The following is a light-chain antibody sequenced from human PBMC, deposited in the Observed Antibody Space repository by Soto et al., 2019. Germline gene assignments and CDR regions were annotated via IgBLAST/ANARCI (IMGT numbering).Light chain of an antibody. Sequence: QSALTQPPSASGSPGQSVTISCTGSSSDVGGYDYVSWYQQHPGKAPKLLIYEVDKRPSGVPDRFSGSRSGNTASLSVFGLQAEDDADYYCSSYAVSKTLVFGGGTKVTVL. V-gene: IGLV2-8*01. CDR2: EVD. CDR1: SSDVGGYDY. J-gene: IGLJ3*02. CDR3: SSYAVSKTLV.